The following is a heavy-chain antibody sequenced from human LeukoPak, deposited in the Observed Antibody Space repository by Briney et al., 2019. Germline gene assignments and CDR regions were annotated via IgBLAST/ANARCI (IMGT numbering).Heavy chain of an antibody. D-gene: IGHD2-2*01. CDR1: GGSFSGYY. CDR2: INHSGST. J-gene: IGHJ4*02. CDR3: ARGPLCYVVRGPFDY. Sequence: SETLSLTCAVYGGSFSGYYWSWIRQPPGKGLEWIGEINHSGSTNYNPSLKCRVTISVDTSKNQFSLKLSSVTAADTAVYYCARGPLCYVVRGPFDYWGQGTLVTVSS. V-gene: IGHV4-34*01.